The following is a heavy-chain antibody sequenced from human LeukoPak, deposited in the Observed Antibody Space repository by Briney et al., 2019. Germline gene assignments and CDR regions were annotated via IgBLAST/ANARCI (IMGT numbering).Heavy chain of an antibody. CDR2: FYTSGST. J-gene: IGHJ5*02. Sequence: PSETLSLTCTVSGGSISSYYWSWIRQPAGKGLEWIGRFYTSGSTNYNPSLNSRVTMSVDTSKNQFSLNLNSVTAADTAVYYCAGGVTTEWFDPWGQGTLVTVSS. CDR1: GGSISSYY. D-gene: IGHD2-21*02. CDR3: AGGVTTEWFDP. V-gene: IGHV4-4*07.